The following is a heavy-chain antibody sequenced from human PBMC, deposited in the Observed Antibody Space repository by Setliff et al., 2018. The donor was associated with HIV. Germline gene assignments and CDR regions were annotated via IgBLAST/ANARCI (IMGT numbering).Heavy chain of an antibody. CDR1: GFTFSSHG. CDR2: IRYDGSNE. Sequence: GGSLRLSCAASGFTFSSHGMYWVRQAPGKGLEWVAFIRYDGSNEYYVDSVRGRFTISRDDSKNTLYLQMNSLRAEDTAMYYCAKDGGDYNYGGYYMDVWGKGTTVPVSS. V-gene: IGHV3-30*02. CDR3: AKDGGDYNYGGYYMDV. D-gene: IGHD2-21*01. J-gene: IGHJ6*03.